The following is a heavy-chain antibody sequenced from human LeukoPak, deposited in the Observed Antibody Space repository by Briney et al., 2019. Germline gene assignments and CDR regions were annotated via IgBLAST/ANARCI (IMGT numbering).Heavy chain of an antibody. D-gene: IGHD1-26*01. CDR3: ARDSGYAFDI. J-gene: IGHJ3*02. Sequence: GGSLRLSCAASGFTFSTYAMHWVRQAPGKGLEWVAVIPYDGSNKYYADSVKGRFTISRENAKNSLYLQMNSLRAEDTAVYYCARDSGYAFDIWGQGTMVTVSS. V-gene: IGHV3-30*04. CDR2: IPYDGSNK. CDR1: GFTFSTYA.